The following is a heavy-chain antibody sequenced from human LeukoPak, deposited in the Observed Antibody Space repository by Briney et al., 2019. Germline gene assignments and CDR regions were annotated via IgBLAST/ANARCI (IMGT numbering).Heavy chain of an antibody. V-gene: IGHV3-11*05. CDR1: GFTFKDFY. D-gene: IGHD3-3*01. Sequence: GGSLRLSCAASGFTFKDFYTSWVRQAPGKGLEWVSYINHLGSQTDYADSVKGRFTISRDNAKNSLSLQMNNLSVDDTAVYYCVRARFSTFVYYWGQGTLVTVSS. CDR2: INHLGSQT. J-gene: IGHJ4*02. CDR3: VRARFSTFVYY.